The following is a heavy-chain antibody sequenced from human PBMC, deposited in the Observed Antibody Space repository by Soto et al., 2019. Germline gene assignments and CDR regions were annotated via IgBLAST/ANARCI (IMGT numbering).Heavy chain of an antibody. V-gene: IGHV3-23*01. J-gene: IGHJ4*02. D-gene: IGHD3-22*01. Sequence: PGGSLRLSCAASGFTFSSYAMSWVRQAPGKGLEWVSAISGSGGSTYYADSVKGRFTISRDNSKNTLYLQMNSLRAEDTAVYYCAKDGSDYYDSSGYYYPYYFDYWGQGTLVTVSS. CDR3: AKDGSDYYDSSGYYYPYYFDY. CDR2: ISGSGGST. CDR1: GFTFSSYA.